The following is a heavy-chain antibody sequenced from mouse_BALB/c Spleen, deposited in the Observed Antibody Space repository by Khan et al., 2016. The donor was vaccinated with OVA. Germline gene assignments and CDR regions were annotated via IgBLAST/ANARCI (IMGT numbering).Heavy chain of an antibody. CDR3: ARPGLRRGAWFAY. V-gene: IGHV1S137*01. J-gene: IGHJ3*01. CDR1: GYTFTDYA. D-gene: IGHD2-2*01. Sequence: QVQLKESGPELVRPGVSVKISCKGSGYTFTDYAMHWVKQSHAKSLEWIGVISTYSGNTNYNQKFKGKATMTVAKSSSTAYMELARLTSEDSAIYYWARPGLRRGAWFAYWGQGTRVTVSA. CDR2: ISTYSGNT.